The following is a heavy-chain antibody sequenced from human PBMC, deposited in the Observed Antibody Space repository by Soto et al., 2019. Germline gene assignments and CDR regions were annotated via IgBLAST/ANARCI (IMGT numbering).Heavy chain of an antibody. CDR3: ARAPGGENFLAPFDY. CDR1: GGSISSGDYY. V-gene: IGHV4-30-4*01. CDR2: IYYSGST. J-gene: IGHJ4*02. Sequence: LSLTCTVSGGSISSGDYYWSWIRQPPGKGLEWIGYIYYSGSTYYNPSLKSRVTISVDTSKNQFSLELSSVTAADTAVYYCARAPGGENFLAPFDYWGQGTLVTVSS. D-gene: IGHD3-16*01.